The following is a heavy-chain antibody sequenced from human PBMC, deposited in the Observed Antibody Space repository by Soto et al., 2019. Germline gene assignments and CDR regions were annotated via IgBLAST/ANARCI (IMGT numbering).Heavy chain of an antibody. J-gene: IGHJ6*02. CDR1: GGTFSSYA. Sequence: SVKVSCKASGGTFSSYAIRWVRQAPGPGLEWMGGIIPIFGTANYAQKFQGRVTITADESTSTAYMELSSLRSEDTAVYYCARGYNWSDILHYYGMDVWGQGTTVTVSS. CDR2: IIPIFGTA. CDR3: ARGYNWSDILHYYGMDV. V-gene: IGHV1-69*13. D-gene: IGHD1-20*01.